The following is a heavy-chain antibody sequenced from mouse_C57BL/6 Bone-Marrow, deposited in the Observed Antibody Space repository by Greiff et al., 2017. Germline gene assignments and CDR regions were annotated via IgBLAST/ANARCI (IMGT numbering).Heavy chain of an antibody. CDR1: GFTFSSYG. V-gene: IGHV5-6*02. J-gene: IGHJ4*01. CDR3: ARHPYGYDVPYAMDY. D-gene: IGHD2-2*01. Sequence: EVMLVESGGDLVKPGGSLKLSCAASGFTFSSYGMSWVRQTPDKRLEWVATISSGGSYTYYPDSVKGRFTISRDNAKNTLYLQMSSLKSEDTAMYDCARHPYGYDVPYAMDYWGQGTSVTVSS. CDR2: ISSGGSYT.